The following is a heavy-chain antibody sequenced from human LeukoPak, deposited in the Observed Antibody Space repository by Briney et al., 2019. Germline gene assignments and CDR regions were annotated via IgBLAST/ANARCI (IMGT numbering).Heavy chain of an antibody. CDR1: GYSFTDYF. Sequence: SVKVSCKTSGYSFTDYFMHWVRQAPGQGLECMGWMNPRSGDTNYAQKFQGRVTVTRDTSISTAYMELSRLRSDDTAVYYCARADHGTRSDGFYTLDYWGQGSLVTVSS. J-gene: IGHJ4*02. CDR2: MNPRSGDT. CDR3: ARADHGTRSDGFYTLDY. D-gene: IGHD2-2*02. V-gene: IGHV1-2*02.